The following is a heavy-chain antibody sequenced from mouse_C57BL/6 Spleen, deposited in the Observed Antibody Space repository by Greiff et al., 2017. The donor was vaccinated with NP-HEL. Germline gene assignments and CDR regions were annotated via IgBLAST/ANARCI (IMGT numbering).Heavy chain of an antibody. Sequence: VQLQQSGAELVRPGSSVKLSCKASGYTFTSYWMDWVKQRPGQGLEWIGNIYPSDSETHYNQKFKDKATLTVDKSSSTAYMQLSSLTSEDSAVYDGASSGTKVVAHWYFDVWGTGTTVTVSS. CDR3: ASSGTKVVAHWYFDV. CDR2: IYPSDSET. CDR1: GYTFTSYW. J-gene: IGHJ1*03. V-gene: IGHV1-61*01. D-gene: IGHD1-1*01.